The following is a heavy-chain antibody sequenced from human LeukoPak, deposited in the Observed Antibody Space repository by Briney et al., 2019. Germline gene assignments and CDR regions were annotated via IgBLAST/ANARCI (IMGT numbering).Heavy chain of an antibody. CDR3: ARDRQQQPFDY. V-gene: IGHV1-2*02. D-gene: IGHD6-13*01. Sequence: GASVKVSCKASGYTFTGYYLHWVRQAPGQGLEWMGWIHPNSGDTNYAQKFQDRVTMTRDTSINTAYMELSSLRSDDTAIFYCARDRQQQPFDYWGQGTLVTVSS. J-gene: IGHJ4*02. CDR1: GYTFTGYY. CDR2: IHPNSGDT.